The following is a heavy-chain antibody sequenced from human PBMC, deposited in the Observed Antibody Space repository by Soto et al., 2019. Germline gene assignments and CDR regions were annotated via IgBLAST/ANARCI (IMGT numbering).Heavy chain of an antibody. J-gene: IGHJ4*02. V-gene: IGHV3-30*03. CDR1: GLTLSSYA. CDR3: ARSPYSVSYLAYFDY. Sequence: QVQLVESGGGVVQPGRSLRLSCAASGLTLSSYASTGVRQPPGKGLEGVAVISYDGSNKYYADSVKARFTISTDNSTNTLYLQMNSLRADDTAVYYCARSPYSVSYLAYFDYWGQGTLVTVSS. D-gene: IGHD1-26*01. CDR2: ISYDGSNK.